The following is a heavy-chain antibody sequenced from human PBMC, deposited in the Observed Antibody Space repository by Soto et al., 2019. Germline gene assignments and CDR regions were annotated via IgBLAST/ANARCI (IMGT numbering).Heavy chain of an antibody. Sequence: ASVKVSCKASGYSFTDYHIHWVRQAPGQGLEWLGRINPKSGGTSTAQKFQGWVTMTTDTSMSTASMELTRLTSDDTAIYYCARGDSTDCSNGVCSFFYNHDMDVWGQGTTVTVSS. CDR2: INPKSGGT. J-gene: IGHJ6*02. CDR3: ARGDSTDCSNGVCSFFYNHDMDV. CDR1: GYSFTDYH. V-gene: IGHV1-2*04. D-gene: IGHD2-8*01.